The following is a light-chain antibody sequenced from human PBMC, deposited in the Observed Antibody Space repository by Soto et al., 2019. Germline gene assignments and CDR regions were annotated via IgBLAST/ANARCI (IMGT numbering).Light chain of an antibody. CDR2: GAS. CDR3: QHFGDSPIT. V-gene: IGKV3-20*01. Sequence: EIVLTQSPATLSLSPGERATLSFRASQSVSSTYLAWCQQKPGQAPRLLIYGASTRATGIPDRFSGTGSGTDFTLTISRLEPEDFAVYYCQHFGDSPITFGQGTRLEIK. CDR1: QSVSSTY. J-gene: IGKJ5*01.